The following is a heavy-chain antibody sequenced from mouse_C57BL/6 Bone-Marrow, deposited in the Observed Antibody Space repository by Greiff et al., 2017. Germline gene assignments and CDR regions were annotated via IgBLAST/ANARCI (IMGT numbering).Heavy chain of an antibody. Sequence: EVMLVESGGGLVKPGGSLKLSCAASGFTFSSYTMSWVRQTPEKRLEWVATISGGGGNTYYPDSVKGRFTISRDNAKNTLYLQMSSRRSEDTALYYCARGYYYGGAYWGQGTLVTVSA. D-gene: IGHD1-1*01. CDR1: GFTFSSYT. CDR2: ISGGGGNT. J-gene: IGHJ3*01. CDR3: ARGYYYGGAY. V-gene: IGHV5-9*01.